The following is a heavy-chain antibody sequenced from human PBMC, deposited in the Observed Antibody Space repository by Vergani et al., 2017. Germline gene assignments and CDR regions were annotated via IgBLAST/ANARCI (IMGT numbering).Heavy chain of an antibody. CDR2: IHPSGST. D-gene: IGHD2-15*01. V-gene: IGHV4-61*02. Sequence: QVQLQESGPGLVKPSQPLSLTCTVSGDSISSGIYYWSWIRQPAGKGLEWIGRIHPSGSTNYNPSLKIRVTMSLDTSKNQFSLSLRSVTAADTAVYYCARGRGGDQGYGYWGQGTLVTVSS. CDR1: GDSISSGIYY. CDR3: ARGRGGDQGYGY. J-gene: IGHJ4*02.